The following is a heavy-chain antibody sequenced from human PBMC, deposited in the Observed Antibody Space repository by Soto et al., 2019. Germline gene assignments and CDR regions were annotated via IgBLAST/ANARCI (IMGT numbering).Heavy chain of an antibody. J-gene: IGHJ4*02. V-gene: IGHV3-11*01. CDR1: GFTFGDYH. CDR2: ISSSGSTT. D-gene: IGHD3-22*01. CDR3: AGPYDGSSGFFDY. Sequence: GGSPRLSCAASGFTFGDYHMNWIGQGPGKGLEWVSYISSSGSTTDYADSVKGRFTISRDNAKNSLYLHMNSLRAEDTAVYYCAGPYDGSSGFFDYWGKGSLVTVS.